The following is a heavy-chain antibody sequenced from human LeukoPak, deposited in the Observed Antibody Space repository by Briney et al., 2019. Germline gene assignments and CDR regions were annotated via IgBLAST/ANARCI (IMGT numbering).Heavy chain of an antibody. J-gene: IGHJ3*02. Sequence: GGSLRLSCAASGFTFSSYSMNWVRQAPGKGLEWVSSISSSSSYIYYADSVKGRFTISRDNAKNSLYLQMNSLRAEDTAVYYCARGPPAVARLLDAFDIWGQGTMVTVSS. CDR1: GFTFSSYS. CDR3: ARGPPAVARLLDAFDI. CDR2: ISSSSSYI. V-gene: IGHV3-21*01. D-gene: IGHD6-19*01.